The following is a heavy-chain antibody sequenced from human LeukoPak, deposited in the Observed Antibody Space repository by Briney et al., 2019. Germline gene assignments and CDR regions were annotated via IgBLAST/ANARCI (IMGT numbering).Heavy chain of an antibody. CDR3: VRHGSYCGGDCYFDY. CDR2: IYYGGST. CDR1: GGSNSRSSYY. D-gene: IGHD2-21*02. Sequence: SETLSLTCSVSGGSNSRSSYYWGWIRQSPGEGLEWIGSIYYGGSTYYNTSLKSRVTISVDTSKNQFSLKLTSVTAADAAVYYCVRHGSYCGGDCYFDYWGQGTLVTVSS. J-gene: IGHJ4*02. V-gene: IGHV4-39*01.